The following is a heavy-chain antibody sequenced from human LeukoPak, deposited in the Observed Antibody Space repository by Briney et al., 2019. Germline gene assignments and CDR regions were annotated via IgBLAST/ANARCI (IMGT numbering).Heavy chain of an antibody. D-gene: IGHD5-24*01. CDR1: GFTFSSYA. CDR3: ARSSREMATTPFDY. CDR2: ISSNGGST. Sequence: GGSLRLSCAATGFTFSSYAMHWVRQAPGKGLEYVSAISSNGGSTYYANSVKGRFTISRDNSKNTLYLQMGSLRAEAMAVYYCARSSREMATTPFDYWGQGTLVTVSS. V-gene: IGHV3-64*01. J-gene: IGHJ4*02.